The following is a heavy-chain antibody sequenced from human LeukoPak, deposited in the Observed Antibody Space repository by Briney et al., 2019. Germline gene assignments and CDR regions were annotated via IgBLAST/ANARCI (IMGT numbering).Heavy chain of an antibody. CDR2: IYYSGST. CDR3: ARAITMIEGLAFDI. D-gene: IGHD3-22*01. Sequence: PSETLSLTCTVSGGSISSYYWSWIRQPPGKGLEWIGYIYYSGSTYYNPSLKSRVTISVDTSKNQFSLELSSVTAADTAVYYCARAITMIEGLAFDIWGQGTMVTVSS. V-gene: IGHV4-59*12. CDR1: GGSISSYY. J-gene: IGHJ3*02.